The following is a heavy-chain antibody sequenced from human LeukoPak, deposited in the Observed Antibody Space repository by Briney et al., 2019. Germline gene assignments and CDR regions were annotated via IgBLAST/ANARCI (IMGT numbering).Heavy chain of an antibody. CDR1: GYTFTDYY. CDR3: ARPWRSDYWYFDL. J-gene: IGHJ2*01. D-gene: IGHD3-3*01. CDR2: VDPEDGET. Sequence: ASVKVSCKVSGYTFTDYYMHWVQQAPGKGLEWMGLVDPEDGETIYAEKFQGRVTITADTSTDTAYLELSRLRSDDTAVYYCARPWRSDYWYFDLWGRGTLVTVSS. V-gene: IGHV1-69-2*01.